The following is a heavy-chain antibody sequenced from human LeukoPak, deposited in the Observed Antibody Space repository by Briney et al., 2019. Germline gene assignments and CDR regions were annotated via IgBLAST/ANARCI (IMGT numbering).Heavy chain of an antibody. Sequence: PGGSLRLSCAASGFTFSSYSMNWVRQAPGKGLEWVSYISSSSSTIYYADSVKGRFTISRDNAKNSLYLQMNSLRAEDTAVYYCARASDPIVGARGYFDYWGQGTLVTVSS. V-gene: IGHV3-48*01. D-gene: IGHD1-26*01. CDR2: ISSSSSTI. CDR3: ARASDPIVGARGYFDY. CDR1: GFTFSSYS. J-gene: IGHJ4*02.